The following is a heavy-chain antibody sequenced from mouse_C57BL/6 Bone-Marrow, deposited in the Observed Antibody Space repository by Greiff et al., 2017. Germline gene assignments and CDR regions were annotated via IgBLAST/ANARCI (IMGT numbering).Heavy chain of an antibody. V-gene: IGHV2-2*01. CDR3: ARGDYYGNYVGYFDV. J-gene: IGHJ1*03. D-gene: IGHD2-1*01. CDR1: GFSLTSYG. CDR2: IWSGGST. Sequence: QVHVKQSGPGLVQPSQSLSITCTVSGFSLTSYGVHWVRQSPGKGLEWLGVIWSGGSTDYNAAFISRLSISKDNSKSQVFFKMNSLQADETAIYYCARGDYYGNYVGYFDVWGTGTTVTVSS.